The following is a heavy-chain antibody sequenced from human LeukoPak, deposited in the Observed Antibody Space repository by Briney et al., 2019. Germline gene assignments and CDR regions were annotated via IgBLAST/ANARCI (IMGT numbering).Heavy chain of an antibody. CDR2: INAGNGNT. J-gene: IGHJ4*02. CDR1: GYTFTNYA. CDR3: ARVGVYDSNDYPFYYFDY. D-gene: IGHD3-22*01. V-gene: IGHV1-3*01. Sequence: GASVKVSCKASGYTFTNYAMHWVRQAPGQRLEWMGWINAGNGNTKYSQKFQGRVIITRDTSASIAYMELSSLRSEDTAMFYCARVGVYDSNDYPFYYFDYWGQGTLVTVSS.